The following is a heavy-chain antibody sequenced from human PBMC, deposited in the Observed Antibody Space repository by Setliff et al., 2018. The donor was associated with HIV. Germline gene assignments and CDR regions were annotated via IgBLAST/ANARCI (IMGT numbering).Heavy chain of an antibody. Sequence: PGGSLRLSCAASGFTFSTYWMNWVRQAPGKGLEWVANIKADGSEKYYVGSVKGRFTISRDNAKNSLFLQMNSLRAEDTAVYYCARGHYSSSSGWGRGTLVTISS. CDR2: IKADGSEK. CDR1: GFTFSTYW. V-gene: IGHV3-7*03. D-gene: IGHD6-6*01. CDR3: ARGHYSSSSG. J-gene: IGHJ4*02.